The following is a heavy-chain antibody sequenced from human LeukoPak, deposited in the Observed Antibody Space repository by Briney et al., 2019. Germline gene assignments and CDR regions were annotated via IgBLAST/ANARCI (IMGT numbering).Heavy chain of an antibody. Sequence: PSETLSLTCAVYGGSFSGYYWSWIRQPPGKGLEWIGSIYYSGSTYYNPSLKSRVTISVDTSKNQFSLKLSSVTAADTAVYYCARTVLLWFGELFNFDYWGQGTLVTVSS. V-gene: IGHV4-34*01. J-gene: IGHJ4*02. CDR2: IYYSGST. CDR3: ARTVLLWFGELFNFDY. CDR1: GGSFSGYY. D-gene: IGHD3-10*01.